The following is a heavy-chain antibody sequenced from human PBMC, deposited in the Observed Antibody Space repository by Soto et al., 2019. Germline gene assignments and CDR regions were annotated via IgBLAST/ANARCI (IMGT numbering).Heavy chain of an antibody. Sequence: SVKVSCKASGGTFSRHAISWVRQAPGQRLEWMGGIIPIFGTPNYAQKFEGRVTITADESTKTAYMELSSLTSEDTAVYFCARDATVVLPAVHLTGYYYRMDVCRQGIAVTVSS. CDR3: ARDATVVLPAVHLTGYYYRMDV. CDR1: GGTFSRHA. J-gene: IGHJ6*02. CDR2: IIPIFGTP. D-gene: IGHD3-10*01. V-gene: IGHV1-69*13.